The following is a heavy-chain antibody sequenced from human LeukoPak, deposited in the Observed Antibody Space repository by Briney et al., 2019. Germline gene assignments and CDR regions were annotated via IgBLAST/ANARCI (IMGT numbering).Heavy chain of an antibody. J-gene: IGHJ4*02. CDR2: IDDSGST. D-gene: IGHD2-15*01. Sequence: TSETLSLTCTVSGDSISSYYWSWIRQPPGKGLEWIGYIDDSGSTNYNPSLKSRVTISVDTSKNQFSLKLSSVTAADTAVYFCARRHRYCSGGSCYLFDYGGQGALVTVS. V-gene: IGHV4-59*08. CDR1: GDSISSYY. CDR3: ARRHRYCSGGSCYLFDY.